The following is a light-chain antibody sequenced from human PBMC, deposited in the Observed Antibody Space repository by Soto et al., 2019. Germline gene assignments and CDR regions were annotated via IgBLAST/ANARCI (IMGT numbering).Light chain of an antibody. CDR1: SSDVGSYNR. CDR3: CSYVGRSTRV. J-gene: IGLJ3*02. CDR2: EVT. Sequence: QSALTQPASVSGSPGQSITISCTGTSSDVGSYNRVSWYQQHPGKAPKLMIYEVTQRPSGVSDRFSGSNSGNTASLTISGLHAEDADDYYGCSYVGRSTRVFGGGTKVTVL. V-gene: IGLV2-23*02.